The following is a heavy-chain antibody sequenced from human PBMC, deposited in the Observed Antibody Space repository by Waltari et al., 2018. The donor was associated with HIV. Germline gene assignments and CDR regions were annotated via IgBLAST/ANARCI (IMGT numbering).Heavy chain of an antibody. CDR1: GFNFSNFS. Sequence: QVQLVESGGGVVEPGRSLRLSCAASGFNFSNFSLPWVRQAPGKGLGGVAVIWYDGENKYYADSVKGRFTISRDNSKNTLYLQMNSLRVEDTAVYYCARGGYYYDISGYYHYWGQGTLVTVSS. J-gene: IGHJ4*02. CDR3: ARGGYYYDISGYYHY. V-gene: IGHV3-33*01. D-gene: IGHD3-22*01. CDR2: IWYDGENK.